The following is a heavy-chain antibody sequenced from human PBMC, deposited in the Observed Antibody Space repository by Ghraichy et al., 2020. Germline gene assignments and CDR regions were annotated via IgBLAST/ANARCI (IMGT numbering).Heavy chain of an antibody. J-gene: IGHJ1*01. D-gene: IGHD3-9*01. CDR1: GGSFSGYY. CDR2: INHSGST. CDR3: ARGRVYYDILTGYRHAEYFQH. Sequence: SETLSLTCAVYGGSFSGYYWSWIRQPPGKGLEWIGEINHSGSTNYNPSLKSRVTISVDTSKNQFSLKLSSVTAADTAVYYCARGRVYYDILTGYRHAEYFQHWGQGTLFTVSS. V-gene: IGHV4-34*01.